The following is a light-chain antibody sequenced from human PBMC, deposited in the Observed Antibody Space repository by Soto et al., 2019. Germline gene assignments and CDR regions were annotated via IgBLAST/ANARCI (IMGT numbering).Light chain of an antibody. Sequence: DIQMTQSPSSLFASVGDRVTVTCRASQSINIYLNWYQQKPGKAPTLLIYGASSLQSGVPSRFSGGGSRTDFTLTISALQPEDFATYYCQQSYRSPYTFGQGTKLEIK. CDR1: QSINIY. V-gene: IGKV1-39*01. J-gene: IGKJ2*01. CDR3: QQSYRSPYT. CDR2: GAS.